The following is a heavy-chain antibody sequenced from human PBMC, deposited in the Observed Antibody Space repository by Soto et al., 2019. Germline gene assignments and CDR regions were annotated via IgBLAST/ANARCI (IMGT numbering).Heavy chain of an antibody. CDR3: ARLWGWCVDY. CDR1: GGSISSYY. Sequence: QVQLQESGPGLVKPSETLSPTCTVSGGSISSYYWSWIRQPPGKGLEWIGYIYYSGGTNYNPSLKSRVTISVDTSKNQFSLKLSSVTAADTAVYYCARLWGWCVDYWGQGTLVTVSS. D-gene: IGHD3-16*01. CDR2: IYYSGGT. V-gene: IGHV4-59*08. J-gene: IGHJ4*02.